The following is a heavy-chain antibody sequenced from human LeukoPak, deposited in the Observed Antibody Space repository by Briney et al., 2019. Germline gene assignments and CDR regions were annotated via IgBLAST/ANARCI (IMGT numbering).Heavy chain of an antibody. CDR1: GYSFTTYW. D-gene: IGHD3-3*01. CDR2: IYPADSTA. CDR3: ARFQSGRFSNGMDV. J-gene: IGHJ6*02. V-gene: IGHV5-51*01. Sequence: GESLKISCKASGYSFTTYWIGWVRQAPGKGLEWVGIIYPADSTAKYSPSFQGQVTISVDKSINTAYLQWSSLKASDTAMYYCARFQSGRFSNGMDVWGQGTTVTVSS.